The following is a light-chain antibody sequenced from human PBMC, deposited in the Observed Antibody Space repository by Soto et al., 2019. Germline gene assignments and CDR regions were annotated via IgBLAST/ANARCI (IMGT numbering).Light chain of an antibody. V-gene: IGKV1-5*01. J-gene: IGKJ1*01. CDR3: QHYRRNTWS. Sequence: DIQMTQSPSTLSASVGGRVTITCRASQSVGTWVAWYQQKPGKAPKLLIYGASNLGSGVPSRFSGSGSGTEFTLTITTLQPDDFATYFCQHYRRNTWSFGPGTKVDI. CDR2: GAS. CDR1: QSVGTW.